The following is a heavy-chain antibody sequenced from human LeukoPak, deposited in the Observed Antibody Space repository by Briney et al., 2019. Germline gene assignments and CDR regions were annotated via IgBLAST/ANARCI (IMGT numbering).Heavy chain of an antibody. J-gene: IGHJ4*02. CDR3: AGSPEYCSGSNCYRFDH. CDR2: IYYTGIT. D-gene: IGHD2-15*01. V-gene: IGHV4-59*08. CDR1: GGSMNTYY. Sequence: PSETLSLTCTVSGGSMNTYYWSWIRQPPGKGLEWIGSIYYTGITTYNLSLQSRVTVSVDTSKNQFSLWLTSVTAADTAVYYCAGSPEYCSGSNCYRFDHWGQGTLVTVSS.